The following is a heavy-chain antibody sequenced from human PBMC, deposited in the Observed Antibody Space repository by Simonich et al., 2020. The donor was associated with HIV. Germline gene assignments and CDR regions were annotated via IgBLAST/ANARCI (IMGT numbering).Heavy chain of an antibody. J-gene: IGHJ3*02. CDR3: AREDGALDAFDI. CDR1: GYTFTGYY. V-gene: IGHV1-2*06. Sequence: QVQLVQSGAEVKKPGASVKVSCKASGYTFTGYYMHWVRQAPGQGLEGMGLIDPKSGCTNRAQKFQGRVTMTRDTSINTAYMEVSRLRSDDTAVYYCAREDGALDAFDIWGQGTMVTVSS. CDR2: IDPKSGCT. D-gene: IGHD3-16*01.